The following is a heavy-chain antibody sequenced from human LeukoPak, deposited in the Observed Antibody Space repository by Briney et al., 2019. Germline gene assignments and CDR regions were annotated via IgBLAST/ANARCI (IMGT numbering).Heavy chain of an antibody. J-gene: IGHJ4*02. CDR1: GGSISSGDYY. CDR3: ARALGHYYESSGYPQPDY. V-gene: IGHV4-30-4*02. CDR2: IYYSGST. Sequence: SETLSLTCTVSGGSISSGDYYWSWIRQPPGKGLEWIGYIYYSGSTYYNPSLKSRVTISVDTSKNQFSLKLSSVTAADTAVYYCARALGHYYESSGYPQPDYWGQGTLVTVSS. D-gene: IGHD3-22*01.